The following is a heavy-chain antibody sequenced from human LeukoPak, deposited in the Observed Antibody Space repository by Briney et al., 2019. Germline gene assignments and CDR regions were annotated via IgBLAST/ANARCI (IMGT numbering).Heavy chain of an antibody. J-gene: IGHJ3*02. Sequence: GGSLRLSCAASGFTFSSYAMSWVRQAPGKGLEWVSSISSSSSYIYYADSVKGRFTISRDNAKNSLYLQMNSLRAEDTAVYYCARRWDAFDIWGQGTMVTVSS. CDR2: ISSSSSYI. V-gene: IGHV3-21*01. CDR3: ARRWDAFDI. D-gene: IGHD2-15*01. CDR1: GFTFSSYA.